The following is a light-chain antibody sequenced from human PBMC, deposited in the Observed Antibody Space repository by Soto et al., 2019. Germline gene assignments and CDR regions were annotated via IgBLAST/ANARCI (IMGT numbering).Light chain of an antibody. CDR1: SRDVGAYNY. CDR3: SSYTGSSSYV. V-gene: IGLV2-14*01. J-gene: IGLJ1*01. CDR2: DVS. Sequence: QSVLTQPASVSGSPGQSITISCTGTSRDVGAYNYVSWYQQHPGRVPKLMIYDVSNRPSGVSNRFSGSKSGNTASLTISGLQTEDGADYYCSSYTGSSSYVFGTGTKVTVL.